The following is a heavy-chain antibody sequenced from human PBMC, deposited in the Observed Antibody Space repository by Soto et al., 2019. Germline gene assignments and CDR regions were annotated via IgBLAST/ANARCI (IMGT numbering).Heavy chain of an antibody. D-gene: IGHD6-19*01. CDR3: ARAGLDY. CDR2: IWYDGSNK. Sequence: QVQLVESGGGVVQPGRSLRLSCAASGFTFSSYGMHWVRQAPGKGLEWVAVIWYDGSNKYYADSVKGRFTISRDNSKNTLYLQMNSLRDEDTSVYYCARAGLDYWGQGTLVTVSS. V-gene: IGHV3-33*01. CDR1: GFTFSSYG. J-gene: IGHJ4*02.